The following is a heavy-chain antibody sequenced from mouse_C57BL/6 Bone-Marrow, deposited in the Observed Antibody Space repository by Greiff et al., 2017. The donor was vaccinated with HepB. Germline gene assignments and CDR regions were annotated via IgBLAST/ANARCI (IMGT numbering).Heavy chain of an antibody. Sequence: QSCKASGYTFTSYGISWVKQRTGQGLEWIGEIYPRSGNTYYNEKFKGKATLTADKSSSTAYMELRSLTSEDSAVYFCARYDGYYLAWFAYWGQGTLVTVSA. J-gene: IGHJ3*01. D-gene: IGHD2-3*01. CDR2: IYPRSGNT. CDR3: ARYDGYYLAWFAY. V-gene: IGHV1-81*01. CDR1: GYTFTSYG.